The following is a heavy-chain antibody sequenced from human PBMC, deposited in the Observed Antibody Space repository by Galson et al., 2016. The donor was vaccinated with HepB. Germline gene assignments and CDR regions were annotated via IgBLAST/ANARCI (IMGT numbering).Heavy chain of an antibody. J-gene: IGHJ6*02. CDR3: ATGGGRRSKYYGMDV. CDR1: GFTFTNYW. D-gene: IGHD1-26*01. V-gene: IGHV3-7*01. Sequence: SLRLSCAASGFTFTNYWMTWVRQAPGKGLEWVANIKEDGTEKCYADSVKGRFTISRDNARNSLYLQMNSLSAEDTAVYYCATGGGRRSKYYGMDVWGHGTMVTVSS. CDR2: IKEDGTEK.